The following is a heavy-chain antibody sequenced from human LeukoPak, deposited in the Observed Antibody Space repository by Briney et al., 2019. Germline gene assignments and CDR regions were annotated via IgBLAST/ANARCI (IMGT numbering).Heavy chain of an antibody. CDR1: GFTFSTSW. CDR2: INDDGSTI. D-gene: IGHD3-10*01. V-gene: IGHV3-74*01. J-gene: IGHJ4*02. CDR3: ARERGSPPDY. Sequence: GGSLRLSCAGSGFTFSTSWMHWVRQAPGKALVWVSRINDDGSTINYADSVKGRFTISRDNSKNTLYLQMNSLRAEDTAVYYCARERGSPPDYWGQGTLVTVSS.